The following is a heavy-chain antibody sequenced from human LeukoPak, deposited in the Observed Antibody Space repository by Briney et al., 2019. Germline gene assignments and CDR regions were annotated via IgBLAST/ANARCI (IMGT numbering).Heavy chain of an antibody. CDR2: INPNSGGT. V-gene: IGHV1-2*07. CDR1: GYTFTGYY. CDR3: ARAVTRYCSSTSCYYVI. Sequence: ASVKVSCKASGYTFTGYYMHWVRQAPGQGLEWMGWINPNSGGTNYAHKFQGRVTMTRDTSISTAYMELSRLRSDDTAVYYCARAVTRYCSSTSCYYVIWGQGTMVTVSS. D-gene: IGHD2-2*01. J-gene: IGHJ3*02.